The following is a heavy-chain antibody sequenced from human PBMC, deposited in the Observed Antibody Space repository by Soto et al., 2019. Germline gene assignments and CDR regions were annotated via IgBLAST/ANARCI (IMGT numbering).Heavy chain of an antibody. J-gene: IGHJ6*02. V-gene: IGHV1-18*04. D-gene: IGHD5-18*01. Sequence: WASVKVSCKASGYTFTSYGISWVRQAPGQGLEWMGWISAYNGNTNYAQKLQGRVTMTTDTSTSTAYMELRSLRSDDTAVYYCARDERVQLWSSYYYGMDVWGQGTTVTVSS. CDR3: ARDERVQLWSSYYYGMDV. CDR2: ISAYNGNT. CDR1: GYTFTSYG.